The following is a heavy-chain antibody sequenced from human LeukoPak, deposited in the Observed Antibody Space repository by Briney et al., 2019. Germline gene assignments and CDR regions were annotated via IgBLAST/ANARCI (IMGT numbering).Heavy chain of an antibody. CDR3: ARDMNYRTYYYYMDV. CDR2: INWNGGST. CDR1: GLTFDDYG. Sequence: GGSLRLSCAASGLTFDDYGMSWVRQAPGKGLEWVSGINWNGGSTGYADSVKGRFTISRDNAKNSLYLQMNSLRAEDTALYYCARDMNYRTYYYYMDVWGKGTTVTVSS. D-gene: IGHD1-7*01. J-gene: IGHJ6*03. V-gene: IGHV3-20*04.